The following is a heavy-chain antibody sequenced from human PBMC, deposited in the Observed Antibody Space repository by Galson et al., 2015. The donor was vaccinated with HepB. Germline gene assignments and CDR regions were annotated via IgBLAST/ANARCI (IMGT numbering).Heavy chain of an antibody. CDR3: AKTTGRFSADFF. J-gene: IGHJ1*01. CDR2: VSGPGSDT. V-gene: IGHV3-23*01. D-gene: IGHD2-8*02. CDR1: GFTFSSHA. Sequence: SLRLSCAASGFTFSSHALTWVRQAPGKGLEWVSTVSGPGSDTYYADSVKGRFTISRDNSKNTLYLQMNSLRVEDTAIYYCAKTTGRFSADFFWGQGTLVTVSS.